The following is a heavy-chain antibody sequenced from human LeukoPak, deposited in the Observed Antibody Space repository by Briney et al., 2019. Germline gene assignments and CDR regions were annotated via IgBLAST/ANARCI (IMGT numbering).Heavy chain of an antibody. J-gene: IGHJ4*02. CDR3: ARWDYDSSGYALYYFDY. Sequence: GASVTVSCKASGYTFTSHVINWVRQAPGQGLEWMGWINTYTGNPTYAQGFTGRFVFSLDTSVSTAYLQISSLKAEDTAVYYCARWDYDSSGYALYYFDYWGQGTLVTVSS. CDR1: GYTFTSHV. D-gene: IGHD3-22*01. V-gene: IGHV7-4-1*02. CDR2: INTYTGNP.